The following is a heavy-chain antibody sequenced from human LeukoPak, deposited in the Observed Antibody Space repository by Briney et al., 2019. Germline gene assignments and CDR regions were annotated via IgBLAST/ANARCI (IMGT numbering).Heavy chain of an antibody. CDR3: AKWSGSYGGTGY. D-gene: IGHD1-26*01. V-gene: IGHV3-30*18. CDR1: GFTFSSFG. Sequence: GGSLRLSCAASGFTFSSFGMHWVRQAPGKGLEWVAVISYDGSNKYYADSVKGRFTISRDNSKNTLYLQMNSLRAEDTAVYYCAKWSGSYGGTGYWGQGTLVTVSS. CDR2: ISYDGSNK. J-gene: IGHJ4*02.